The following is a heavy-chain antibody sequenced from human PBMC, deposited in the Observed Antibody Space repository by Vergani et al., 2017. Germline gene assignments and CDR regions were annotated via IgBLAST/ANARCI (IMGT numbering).Heavy chain of an antibody. V-gene: IGHV3-11*04. CDR2: ISPGASTV. CDR3: AKNPGISTTRHYYAMDV. D-gene: IGHD1-1*01. J-gene: IGHJ6*02. Sequence: LEESGGGSVKPGGSLRLSCAASGFKFSDHYMSWIRQAPGKGLEWVSHISPGASTVSYTDSVTGRFTVSSDNDNTSLTLDMTTLRAEDTAVYYCAKNPGISTTRHYYAMDVWGQGTTVTVSS. CDR1: GFKFSDHY.